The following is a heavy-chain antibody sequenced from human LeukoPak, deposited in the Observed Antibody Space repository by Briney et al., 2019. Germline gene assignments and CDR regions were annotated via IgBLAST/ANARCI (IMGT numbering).Heavy chain of an antibody. CDR1: GGSVSSYY. D-gene: IGHD6-6*01. Sequence: SETLSLTCTVPGGSVSSYYWSWIRQPPGKGLEWIGYIYYSGSTNYNPSLKSRVTISVDTSKNQFSLKLSSVTAADTAVYYCARGMIAARLHYYYYYMDVWGKGTTVTVSS. J-gene: IGHJ6*03. CDR2: IYYSGST. V-gene: IGHV4-59*02. CDR3: ARGMIAARLHYYYYYMDV.